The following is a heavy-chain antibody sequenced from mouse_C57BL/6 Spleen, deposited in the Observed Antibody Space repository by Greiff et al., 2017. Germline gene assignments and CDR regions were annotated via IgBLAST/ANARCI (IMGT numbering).Heavy chain of an antibody. CDR1: GYTFTSYW. V-gene: IGHV1-55*01. J-gene: IGHJ4*01. D-gene: IGHD2-4*01. CDR2: IYPGSGST. Sequence: QVQLQQPGAELVKPGASVKMSCKASGYTFTSYWITWVKQRPGQGLEWIGDIYPGSGSTNYNEKFKSKATLTVDTSSSTAYMQLSSLTSEDSAVYYCARIHYDSSSMYYWCQGTSVTVSS. CDR3: ARIHYDSSSMYY.